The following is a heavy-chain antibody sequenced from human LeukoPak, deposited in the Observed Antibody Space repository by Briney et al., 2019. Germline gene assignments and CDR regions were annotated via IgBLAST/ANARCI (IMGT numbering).Heavy chain of an antibody. V-gene: IGHV3-23*01. CDR2: ICVSGGRT. J-gene: IGHJ4*02. Sequence: VGSLRLSCAASGVTFSSYAMSSVRRAPGRGLEWVSDICVSGGRTYYADSVRGRFTFSRDNSKNTLYLQMNSLRADDPAVYYCAKDRLTCELHDFDYWRQGTLVTLSP. CDR1: GVTFSSYA. D-gene: IGHD1-26*01. CDR3: AKDRLTCELHDFDY.